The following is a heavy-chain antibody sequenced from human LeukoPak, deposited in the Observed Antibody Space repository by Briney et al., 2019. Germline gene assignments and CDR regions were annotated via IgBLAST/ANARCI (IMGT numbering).Heavy chain of an antibody. CDR1: GGSFSGYY. J-gene: IGHJ6*03. CDR2: INHSGST. Sequence: SETLSLTCAVYGGSFSGYYWSWIRQPPGKGLEWIGEINHSGSTNYNPSLKSRVNISVDTSKNQSSLTLSSVTAADTAVYYCARDRAYGSGSYRYYYYYYMDVWGKGTTVTVSS. D-gene: IGHD3-10*01. CDR3: ARDRAYGSGSYRYYYYYYMDV. V-gene: IGHV4-34*01.